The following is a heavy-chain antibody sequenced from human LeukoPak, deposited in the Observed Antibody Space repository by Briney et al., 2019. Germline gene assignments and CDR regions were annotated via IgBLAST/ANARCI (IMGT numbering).Heavy chain of an antibody. CDR1: GFTFDDYA. J-gene: IGHJ4*02. CDR2: ISWNSGSI. Sequence: PGGSLRLSCAASGFTFDDYAMHWVRQAPGKGLEWVSGISWNSGSIGYADSVKGRFTISRDNAKSSLYLQVNSLRAEDTALYYCAKAIDFWSGALDYWGQGTLVTVSS. CDR3: AKAIDFWSGALDY. D-gene: IGHD3-3*01. V-gene: IGHV3-9*01.